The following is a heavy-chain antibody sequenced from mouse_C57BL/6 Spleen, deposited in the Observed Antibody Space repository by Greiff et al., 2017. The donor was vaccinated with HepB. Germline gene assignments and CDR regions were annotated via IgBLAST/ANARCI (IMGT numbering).Heavy chain of an antibody. V-gene: IGHV14-3*01. CDR1: GFNIKNTY. CDR2: IDPANGNT. J-gene: IGHJ2*01. CDR3: ARIYYYGSSYYFDY. Sequence: VQLKQSVAELVRPGASVKLSCTASGFNIKNTYIHWVKQRPEQGLEWIGRIDPANGNTKYAPKFQGKATITADTSSNTAYLQLSSLTSEDTAIYYCARIYYYGSSYYFDYWGQGTTLTVSS. D-gene: IGHD1-1*01.